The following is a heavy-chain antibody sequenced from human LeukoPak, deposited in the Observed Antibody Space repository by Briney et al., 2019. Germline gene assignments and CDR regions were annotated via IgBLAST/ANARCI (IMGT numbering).Heavy chain of an antibody. CDR2: ISYDGSNK. J-gene: IGHJ3*02. CDR1: GFTLSSYA. CDR3: ARDGMI. V-gene: IGHV3-30-3*01. Sequence: GGSLRLSCAASGFTLSSYAMHWVRQVPGKGLEWVAVISYDGSNKYYADSVKGRFTISRDNSKNTLYLQMNSLRAEDTAVYYCARDGMIWGQGTMVTVSS.